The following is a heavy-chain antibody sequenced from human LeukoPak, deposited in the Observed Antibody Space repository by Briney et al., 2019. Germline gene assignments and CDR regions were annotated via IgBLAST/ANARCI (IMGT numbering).Heavy chain of an antibody. D-gene: IGHD3-10*01. V-gene: IGHV1-18*01. J-gene: IGHJ4*02. CDR1: GYTFTSYG. CDR3: ATARITMLRGETYVDY. CDR2: ISAYNGNT. Sequence: ASVKVSCKASGYTFTSYGISWVRQAPGQGLEWMGWISAYNGNTNYAQKLQGRVTMTTDTSTSTAYMELRSLRSDDTAVYYCATARITMLRGETYVDYWGQGTLVTVSS.